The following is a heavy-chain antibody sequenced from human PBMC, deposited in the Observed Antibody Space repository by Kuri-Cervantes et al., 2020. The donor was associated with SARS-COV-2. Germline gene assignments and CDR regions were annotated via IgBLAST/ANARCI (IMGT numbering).Heavy chain of an antibody. CDR2: ISSSSSYI. D-gene: IGHD2-2*01. CDR3: ARDIYSPNCSSTSCPYXYYYYGMDV. Sequence: GESLKISCAASGFTFSSYSMNWVRQAPGKGLEWVSSISSSSSYIYYADSVKGRFTISRDNAKNSLYLQMNSLRAEDTAVYYCARDIYSPNCSSTSCPYXYYYYGMDVWGQGTTVTVSS. V-gene: IGHV3-21*01. CDR1: GFTFSSYS. J-gene: IGHJ6*02.